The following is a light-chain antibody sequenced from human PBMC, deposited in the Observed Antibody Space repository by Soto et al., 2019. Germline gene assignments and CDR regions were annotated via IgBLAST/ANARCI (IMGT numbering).Light chain of an antibody. CDR1: SSNIGTKY. CDR2: RNN. J-gene: IGLJ1*01. V-gene: IGLV1-47*01. Sequence: QSVLTQSPSASGTPGQRVTISSSGSSSNIGTKYVYWYQQLPGTAPKLLIYRNNQRPSGVPDRFSGSKSGTSASLAISGLRPEDEANYYWAAGDDSLGGYFSATGTKVTVL. CDR3: AAGDDSLGGYF.